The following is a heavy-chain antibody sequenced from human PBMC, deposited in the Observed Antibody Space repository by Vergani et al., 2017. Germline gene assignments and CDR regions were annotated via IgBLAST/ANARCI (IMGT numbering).Heavy chain of an antibody. V-gene: IGHV3-74*01. CDR3: ARGGWELLDYFYYMDV. J-gene: IGHJ6*03. CDR1: GFTFSNYW. CDR2: INSDGDST. Sequence: VQLVESGGGLVQPGGSLRLSCTASGFTFSNYWMQWVRQAPGKGLMWVSRINSDGDSTSYADSVKGRFTISRDNAKNTLYLQMDSLRAEDTAVYYCARGGWELLDYFYYMDVWGKGTTVTVSS. D-gene: IGHD1-26*01.